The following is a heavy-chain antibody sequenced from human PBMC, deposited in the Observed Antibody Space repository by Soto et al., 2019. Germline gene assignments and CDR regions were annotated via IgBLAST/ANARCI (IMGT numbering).Heavy chain of an antibody. CDR3: ARAFYCSSTSCYSWFDP. CDR2: INPNSGGT. CDR1: GYTFTGYY. J-gene: IGHJ5*02. V-gene: IGHV1-2*04. Sequence: ASVKVSCKASGYTFTGYYMHWVRQAPGQGLEWMGWINPNSGGTNYAQKFQGWVTMTRDTSISTAYMELSRLRSDDTAVYYCARAFYCSSTSCYSWFDPWGQGTLVTVSS. D-gene: IGHD2-2*01.